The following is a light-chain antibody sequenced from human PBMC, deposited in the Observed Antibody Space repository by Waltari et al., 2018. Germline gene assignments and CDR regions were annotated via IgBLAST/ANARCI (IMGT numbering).Light chain of an antibody. CDR1: QTVSRSF. V-gene: IGKV3-20*01. Sequence: EVVLTQSPGTLSLSPGEGATLACRASQTVSRSFLAWYQHKPGQAPRLLIYGASNRATGIPDRFSASWAGRDFTLTISRLEPEDFAVYYCQQYGASPWAFGQGTKVEIK. J-gene: IGKJ1*01. CDR2: GAS. CDR3: QQYGASPWA.